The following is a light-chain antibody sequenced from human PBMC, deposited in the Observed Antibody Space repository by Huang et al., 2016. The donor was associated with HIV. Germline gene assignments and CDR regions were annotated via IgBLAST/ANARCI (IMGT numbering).Light chain of an antibody. CDR3: QQRSNRTPTT. J-gene: IGKJ1*01. CDR1: QSVGSY. Sequence: EIILTQSPATLSLSPGERATLSCRASQSVGSYLAWDQQKPGQAPRLLIYDASNRATGLPARFSGGGSGTDFTLTIRGLEPDDFAVYFCQQRSNRTPTTFGQGTKVE. V-gene: IGKV3-11*01. CDR2: DAS.